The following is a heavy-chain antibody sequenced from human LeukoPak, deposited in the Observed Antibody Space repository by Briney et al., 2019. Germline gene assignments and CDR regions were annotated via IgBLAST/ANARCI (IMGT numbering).Heavy chain of an antibody. Sequence: PSETLSLTCTVSGGSISSGSYYWSWIRQPPGKGLEWIGYIYYSGSTNYNPSLKSRVTISVDTSKNQFSLKLSSVTAADTAVYYCARVFVMDWLGYYYYYMDVWGKGTTVTVSS. CDR2: IYYSGST. J-gene: IGHJ6*03. CDR3: ARVFVMDWLGYYYYYMDV. D-gene: IGHD3/OR15-3a*01. CDR1: GGSISSGSYY. V-gene: IGHV4-61*01.